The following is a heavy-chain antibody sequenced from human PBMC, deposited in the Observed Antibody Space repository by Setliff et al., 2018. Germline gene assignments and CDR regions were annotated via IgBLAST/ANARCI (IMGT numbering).Heavy chain of an antibody. J-gene: IGHJ4*02. CDR3: RLWFGELLRDY. D-gene: IGHD3-10*01. V-gene: IGHV3-53*01. CDR1: GFAVSAYD. Sequence: PGGSLRLSCAASGFAVSAYDMSWVRQAPGKGLEWVSLLDNDGSTYYADSVKGRFTISRGDSRNTLYLQMSSLRTEDTAVYYCRLWFGELLRDYWGQGTLVTVSS. CDR2: LDNDGST.